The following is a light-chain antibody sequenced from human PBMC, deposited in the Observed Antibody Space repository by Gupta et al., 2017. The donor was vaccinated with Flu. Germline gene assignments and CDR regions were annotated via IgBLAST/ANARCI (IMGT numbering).Light chain of an antibody. CDR3: QQGVDMPST. V-gene: IGKV4-1*01. CDR1: QSLLYSVNNENY. Sequence: DIVLTQSPDSLAVSLGERATINCKSSQSLLYSVNNENYLTWYQHKPGQPPKVLIYWASTRETGVPDRFSGGGSGTNFTLTIANMQAEDVAVYYCQQGVDMPSTFGGGTKVEIK. J-gene: IGKJ4*01. CDR2: WAS.